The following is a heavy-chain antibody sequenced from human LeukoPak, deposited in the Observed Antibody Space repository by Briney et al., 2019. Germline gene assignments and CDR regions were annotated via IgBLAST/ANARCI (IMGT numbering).Heavy chain of an antibody. CDR1: GGTLSSYA. V-gene: IGHV1-69*13. CDR2: IIPIFGTA. J-gene: IGHJ5*02. CDR3: ARDEGPMGMTTYFDP. Sequence: SVKVSCKASGGTLSSYAISWVRQAPGQGLEWMGGIIPIFGTANYAQKFQGRVTITADESTSTAYMELSSLRSEDTAVYYCARDEGPMGMTTYFDPWGQGTLVTVSS. D-gene: IGHD4-17*01.